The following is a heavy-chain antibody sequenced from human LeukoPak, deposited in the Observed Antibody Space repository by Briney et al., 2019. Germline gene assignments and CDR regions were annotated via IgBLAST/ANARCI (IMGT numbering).Heavy chain of an antibody. CDR2: INAGNGNT. CDR3: ARLRAIGYCSGGSCYDTAYYGMDV. CDR1: GYTFTSYY. V-gene: IGHV1-3*01. Sequence: ASVKVSCKASGYTFTSYYMHWVRQAPGQRLEWMGWINAGNGNTKYSQKFQGRVTITRDTSASTAYMELSSLRSEDTAVYYCARLRAIGYCSGGSCYDTAYYGMDVWGQGTTVTVSS. D-gene: IGHD2-15*01. J-gene: IGHJ6*02.